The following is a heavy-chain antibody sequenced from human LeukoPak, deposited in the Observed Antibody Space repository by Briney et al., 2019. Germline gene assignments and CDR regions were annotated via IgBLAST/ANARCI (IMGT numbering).Heavy chain of an antibody. J-gene: IGHJ3*02. Sequence: KTSETLSLTCTVSGGSISSSSYYWGWIRQPPGKGLEWTGSIYYRGSTYYNPSLKSRVTMSVDTSKNQFSLKLSSVTAADTAVYYCAGHWSSLWNDAFDTWGQGTMVTVSS. CDR1: GGSISSSSYY. D-gene: IGHD1-1*01. CDR3: AGHWSSLWNDAFDT. V-gene: IGHV4-39*01. CDR2: IYYRGST.